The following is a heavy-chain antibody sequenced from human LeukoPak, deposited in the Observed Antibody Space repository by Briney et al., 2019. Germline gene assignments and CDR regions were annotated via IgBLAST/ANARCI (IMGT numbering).Heavy chain of an antibody. J-gene: IGHJ4*02. V-gene: IGHV4-59*01. D-gene: IGHD6-13*01. Sequence: SETLSLTCTVSGGSISSYYWSWIRQPPGKGLEWIGYIYYSGSTSYNPSLKSRVTISVDTSKNQFSLKLSSVTAADTAVYYCARGEGQPYFDYWGQGTLVTVSS. CDR2: IYYSGST. CDR1: GGSISSYY. CDR3: ARGEGQPYFDY.